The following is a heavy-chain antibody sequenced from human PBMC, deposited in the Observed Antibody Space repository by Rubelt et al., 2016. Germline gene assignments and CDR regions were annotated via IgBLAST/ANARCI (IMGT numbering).Heavy chain of an antibody. J-gene: IGHJ4*02. D-gene: IGHD1-1*01. Sequence: EVQLVESGGGLVQPGGSLRLSCAASGFTLRTYSMNWVRPAPGNGLEWVANVTEGGGEKDYVDSVRGRFTISRDNAKNSVSLQMNGLRVEDTAVCYCATVLQLSDPGGLDHWGQGALVTVSS. CDR2: VTEGGGEK. CDR1: GFTLRTYS. CDR3: ATVLQLSDPGGLDH. V-gene: IGHV3-7*03.